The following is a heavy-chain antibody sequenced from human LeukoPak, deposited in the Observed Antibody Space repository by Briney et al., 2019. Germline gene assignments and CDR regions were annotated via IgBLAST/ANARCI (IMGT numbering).Heavy chain of an antibody. CDR1: GFSFSDHY. J-gene: IGHJ4*02. V-gene: IGHV3-23*01. CDR3: AISPYSSSPN. Sequence: GGSLRLSCVASGFSFSDHYMSWIRQAPGKGLEWVSAISGSGGSTYYADSVKGRFTISRDNSKNTLYLQMNSLRAEDTAVYYCAISPYSSSPNWGQGTLVTVSS. CDR2: ISGSGGST. D-gene: IGHD6-13*01.